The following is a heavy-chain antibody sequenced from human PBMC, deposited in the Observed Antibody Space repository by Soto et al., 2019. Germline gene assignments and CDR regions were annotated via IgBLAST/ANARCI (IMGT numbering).Heavy chain of an antibody. V-gene: IGHV3-48*01. D-gene: IGHD3-10*01. J-gene: IGHJ4*02. CDR1: GFTFNNYN. CDR2: IGSSDSTI. Sequence: PGGSLRLSCAASGFTFNNYNMNWVRQAPGQGLEWVSYIGSSDSTIYYAESVKGRFTISRDNAKNSLYLQMKSLRAEDTAVYYFARTLVTMVRGVIPVFDYWGQGTLVTVSS. CDR3: ARTLVTMVRGVIPVFDY.